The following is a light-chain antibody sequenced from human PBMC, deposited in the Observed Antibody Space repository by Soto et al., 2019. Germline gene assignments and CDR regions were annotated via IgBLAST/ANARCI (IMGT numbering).Light chain of an antibody. CDR2: ENH. CDR1: FSNIGTNY. J-gene: IGLJ3*02. V-gene: IGLV1-51*01. CDR3: AAWDDSLSWV. Sequence: QYALTQPPSVCAAPGQSVAISCSGTFSNIGTNYVSWYQVLPGSAPKLLIYENHKRPSEIFARFSASKSGTSATLAITGLQAGDEGDYYCAAWDDSLSWVFGGGTKLTVL.